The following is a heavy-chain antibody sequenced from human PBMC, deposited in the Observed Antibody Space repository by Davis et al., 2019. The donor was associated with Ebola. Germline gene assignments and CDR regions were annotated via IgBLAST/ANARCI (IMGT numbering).Heavy chain of an antibody. V-gene: IGHV3-7*03. D-gene: IGHD3/OR15-3a*01. CDR1: GLTFRGSW. CDR3: ATDVGLS. CDR2: INLDRSQK. J-gene: IGHJ4*02. Sequence: GESLKISCTASGLTFRGSWMSWVRQAPGKGLEWVANINLDRSQKYFVDSVKGRFSISRDNTKNSLSLQMNSLRAEDTAVYYCATDVGLSWGQGTLVTVSS.